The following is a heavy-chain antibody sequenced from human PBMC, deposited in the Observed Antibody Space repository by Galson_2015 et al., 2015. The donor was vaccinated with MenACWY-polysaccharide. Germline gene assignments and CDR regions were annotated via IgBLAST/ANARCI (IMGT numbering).Heavy chain of an antibody. Sequence: TLSLTCAVSGASISSRSHYWSWFRPYPGQNLEWIAYIYYTGRSNYNPSLRSRVTISIDMSKNQFSLNLSSVTAADTAVYFCAGIPATETSYGWFDPWGQGTLVTVSS. V-gene: IGHV4-31*11. CDR1: GASISSRSHY. CDR3: AGIPATETSYGWFDP. J-gene: IGHJ5*02. CDR2: IYYTGRS. D-gene: IGHD4-17*01.